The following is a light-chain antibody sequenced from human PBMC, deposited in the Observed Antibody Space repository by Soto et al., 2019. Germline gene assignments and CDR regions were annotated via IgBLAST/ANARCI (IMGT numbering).Light chain of an antibody. CDR1: QSVSSN. J-gene: IGKJ1*01. CDR3: QQYNNWPRT. V-gene: IGKV3-15*01. CDR2: GTS. Sequence: EIVMTQSPATLSVSPGDRATISCRASQSVSSNFAWYQQKPGQAPRLLIYGTSARATGIPARFSGSGSGTEFTLTISSLQSEDFAVYYCQQYNNWPRTFGQGTKVEIK.